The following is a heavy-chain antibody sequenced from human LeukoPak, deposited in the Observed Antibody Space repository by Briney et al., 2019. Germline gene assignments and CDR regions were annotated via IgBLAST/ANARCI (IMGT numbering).Heavy chain of an antibody. J-gene: IGHJ6*03. CDR3: AREVVGAVEYYYYMDV. D-gene: IGHD2-15*01. CDR2: IKQDGSEK. CDR1: GFTFSSYW. Sequence: AGGSLRLSCAASGFTFSSYWMSWVRQAPGKGLEWVANIKQDGSEKYYVDSVKGRFTISRDNAKNSLYLQMNSLRAEDTAVYYCAREVVGAVEYYYYMDVWGKGTTVTVSS. V-gene: IGHV3-7*01.